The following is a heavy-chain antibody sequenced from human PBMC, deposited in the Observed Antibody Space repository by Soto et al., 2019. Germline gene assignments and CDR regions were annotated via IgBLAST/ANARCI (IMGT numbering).Heavy chain of an antibody. J-gene: IGHJ6*02. Sequence: GASVKVSCEASGGTFSSYAISWVRQAPGQGLEWMGGIIPIFGTANYAQKFQGRVTITADESTSTAYMELSSLRSEDTAVYYCARIIAAWGAINGYSYYYGMDVGGQGTRFTVS. V-gene: IGHV1-69*13. CDR3: ARIIAAWGAINGYSYYYGMDV. D-gene: IGHD3-10*01. CDR2: IIPIFGTA. CDR1: GGTFSSYA.